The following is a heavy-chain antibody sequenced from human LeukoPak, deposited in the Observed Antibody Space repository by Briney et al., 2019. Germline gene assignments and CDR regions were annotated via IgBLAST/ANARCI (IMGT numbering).Heavy chain of an antibody. CDR1: GFTFDDYA. D-gene: IGHD3-10*01. J-gene: IGHJ4*02. V-gene: IGHV3-20*04. CDR3: AKDGTRGTRFGKIPHYFDY. Sequence: GGSLRLSCAASGFTFDDYAMSWVRQASGKGLEWVSSINWNGGSTGYADSVKGRFTISRDNAKNSLYLQMNSLRPEDTAVYYCAKDGTRGTRFGKIPHYFDYWGRGTLVTVSS. CDR2: INWNGGST.